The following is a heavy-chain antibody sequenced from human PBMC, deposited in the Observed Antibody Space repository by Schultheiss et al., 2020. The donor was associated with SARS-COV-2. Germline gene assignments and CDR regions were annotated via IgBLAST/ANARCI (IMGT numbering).Heavy chain of an antibody. D-gene: IGHD2-15*01. CDR3: ARGSRIVVVAREYPTYYYYGMDV. J-gene: IGHJ6*02. Sequence: ASVKVSCKASGYTFTSYGINWVRQATGQGLEWMGWMNPNSGNTGYAQKFQGRVTMTRNTSISTAYMELSSLRSEDTAVYYCARGSRIVVVAREYPTYYYYGMDVWGQGTTVTVSS. CDR1: GYTFTSYG. CDR2: MNPNSGNT. V-gene: IGHV1-8*02.